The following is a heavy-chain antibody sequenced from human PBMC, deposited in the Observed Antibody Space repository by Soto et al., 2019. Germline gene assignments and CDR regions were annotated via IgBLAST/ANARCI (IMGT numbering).Heavy chain of an antibody. CDR2: IIPIFGTA. J-gene: IGHJ4*02. D-gene: IGHD6-6*01. V-gene: IGHV1-69*01. CDR3: ARERQLLYSSSSPLDY. CDR1: GGTFSSYA. Sequence: QVQLVQSGAEVKKPGSSVKVSCKASGGTFSSYAISWVRQAPGQGLEWMGGIIPIFGTANYAQKFQGRVTITADEYTSTAYMELSSLRSEDTAVYYCARERQLLYSSSSPLDYWGQGTLVTVSS.